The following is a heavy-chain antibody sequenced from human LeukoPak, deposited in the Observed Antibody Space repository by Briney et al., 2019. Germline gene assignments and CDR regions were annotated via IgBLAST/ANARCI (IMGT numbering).Heavy chain of an antibody. J-gene: IGHJ4*02. D-gene: IGHD6-13*01. CDR3: ARHYSSSWFDY. CDR1: GGSFSAYY. CDR2: INHSGST. V-gene: IGHV4-34*01. Sequence: SETLSLTCAVYGGSFSAYYWSWIRQPPGKGLEWIGEINHSGSTNYNPSLKSRVTIYVDTSKNQFSLKVSSVTAADTAVYYCARHYSSSWFDYWGQGTLVTVSS.